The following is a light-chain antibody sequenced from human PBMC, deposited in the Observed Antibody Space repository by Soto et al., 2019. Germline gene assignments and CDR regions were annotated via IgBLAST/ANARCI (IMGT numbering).Light chain of an antibody. J-gene: IGKJ4*01. CDR1: QSISSW. CDR2: KAS. V-gene: IGKV1-5*03. Sequence: DIQMTQSPSTLSASVGDRVTITCRASQSISSWLACYQHKPGKAPNLLIYKASPLERGVPSRFSGSGSGTEFTLTVSTLPPDDLATYCCQQYDSYPLTFGGGTKVEIK. CDR3: QQYDSYPLT.